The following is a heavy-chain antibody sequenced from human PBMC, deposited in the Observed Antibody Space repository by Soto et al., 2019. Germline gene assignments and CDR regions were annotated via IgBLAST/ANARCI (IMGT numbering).Heavy chain of an antibody. CDR1: GGSFSVSY. CDR3: GRGSDYNWNY. J-gene: IGHJ4*02. Sequence: SGTMSLTCAVYGGSFSVSYWSWIRQPPGKGLEWIGEINHSGSTKYNPSVNSRVSISVDTSKNQFSLKVSSVTAADTAVYYCGRGSDYNWNYWGQGTLVTVS. D-gene: IGHD1-1*01. CDR2: INHSGST. V-gene: IGHV4-34*01.